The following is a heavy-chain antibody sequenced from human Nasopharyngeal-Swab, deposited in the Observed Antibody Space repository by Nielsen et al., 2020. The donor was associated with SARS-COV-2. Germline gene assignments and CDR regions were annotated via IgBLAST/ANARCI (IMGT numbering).Heavy chain of an antibody. CDR2: IYYSGST. CDR1: GGSFSGYY. V-gene: IGHV4-59*01. CDR3: ARASDYGGNYEPFDY. Sequence: SETLSLTCAVYGGSFSGYYWSWIRQPPGKGLEWIGYIYYSGSTNYNPSLKSRVTISVDTSKNQFSLKLGSVTAADTAVYYCARASDYGGNYEPFDYWGQGTLVTVSS. D-gene: IGHD4-23*01. J-gene: IGHJ4*02.